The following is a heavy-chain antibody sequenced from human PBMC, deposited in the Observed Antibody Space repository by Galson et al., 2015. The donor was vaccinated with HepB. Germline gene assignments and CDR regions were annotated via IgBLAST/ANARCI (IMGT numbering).Heavy chain of an antibody. J-gene: IGHJ4*02. V-gene: IGHV3-23*01. CDR1: GLTFSNYA. CDR3: ARVRGDLYDPRTYYFDY. CDR2: IYPSGDTT. Sequence: SLRLSCAASGLTFSNYAMSWVRQAPGKGLEWVSGIYPSGDTTYYADSVKGRFTISRDNARNSLYLQMNSLRAEDTAVYYCARVRGDLYDPRTYYFDYWGQGTLVTVSS. D-gene: IGHD3-10*01.